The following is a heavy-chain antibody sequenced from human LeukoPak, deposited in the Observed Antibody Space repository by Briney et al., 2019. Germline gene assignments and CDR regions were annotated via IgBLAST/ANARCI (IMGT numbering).Heavy chain of an antibody. CDR1: GYTFTSYD. Sequence: GASVKVSCKASGYTFTSYDINWVRQATGQGLEWMGWMNPNSGNTGYAQKFQGRDTMTRNTSISTAYMELSSLRSEDTAVYYCARRDGSSWDQEHYYMDVWGKGTTVTVSS. V-gene: IGHV1-8*01. CDR3: ARRDGSSWDQEHYYMDV. D-gene: IGHD6-13*01. CDR2: MNPNSGNT. J-gene: IGHJ6*03.